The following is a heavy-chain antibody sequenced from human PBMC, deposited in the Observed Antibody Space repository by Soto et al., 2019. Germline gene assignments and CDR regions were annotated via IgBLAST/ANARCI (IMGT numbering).Heavy chain of an antibody. V-gene: IGHV4-59*08. CDR2: IYYSGST. CDR1: GGSISSYY. Sequence: QVQLQESGPGLVKPSETLSLTCTVSGGSISSYYWSWIRQPPGKGLEWIGYIYYSGSTNYNPSLTRRVTISVDTSKNQFSLKLSAVTAADPAVYYCARHWDYYSYMDVWGKGTTVTVSS. D-gene: IGHD3-16*01. J-gene: IGHJ6*03. CDR3: ARHWDYYSYMDV.